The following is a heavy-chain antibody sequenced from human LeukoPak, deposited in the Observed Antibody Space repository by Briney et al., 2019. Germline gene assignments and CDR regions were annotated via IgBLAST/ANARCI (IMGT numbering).Heavy chain of an antibody. V-gene: IGHV3-21*01. CDR2: ISSSSSYI. CDR1: EFTFSSYT. CDR3: ARDLEGSGSFYRPSYDY. Sequence: GGSLRLSCAASEFTFSSYTMNWVRQAPGKGLEWVSSISSSSSYIYYADSVKGRFTISRDNAKNSLYLQMNSLRAEDTAVYYCARDLEGSGSFYRPSYDYWGQGTLVTVSS. J-gene: IGHJ4*02. D-gene: IGHD3-10*01.